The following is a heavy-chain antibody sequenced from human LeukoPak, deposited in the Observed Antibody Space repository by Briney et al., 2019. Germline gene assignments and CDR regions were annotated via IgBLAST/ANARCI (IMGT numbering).Heavy chain of an antibody. CDR2: IIPILAAA. D-gene: IGHD6-13*01. Sequence: SVKVSCKASGGTFMRHSISWVRQAPGQGLEWMGGIIPILAAADYPQKYQGRVTITTDESTSTVFMELSSLRSEDTAVYYCARDPVPGIAAAGDYWGQGTLVTVSS. CDR3: ARDPVPGIAAAGDY. CDR1: GGTFMRHS. V-gene: IGHV1-69*16. J-gene: IGHJ4*02.